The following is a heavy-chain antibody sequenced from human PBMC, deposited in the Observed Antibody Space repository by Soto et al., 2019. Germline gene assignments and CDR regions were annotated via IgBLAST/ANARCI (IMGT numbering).Heavy chain of an antibody. D-gene: IGHD7-27*01. J-gene: IGHJ4*02. CDR1: GFTFRTHS. CDR3: AREAVAATGSMGY. V-gene: IGHV3-21*01. CDR2: ISSTSDYI. Sequence: PGGSLRLSCAASGFTFRTHSMNWVRQAPGKGLEWVSSISSTSDYIYYADSVKGRFTISRENAKNSLYLQMNSLRAEDTAVYYCAREAVAATGSMGYWGQGTLVTVSS.